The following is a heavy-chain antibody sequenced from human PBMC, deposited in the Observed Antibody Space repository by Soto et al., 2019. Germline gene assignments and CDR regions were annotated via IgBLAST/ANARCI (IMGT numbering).Heavy chain of an antibody. CDR2: INHSGST. Sequence: SETLSLTCAVYGGSFSGYYWGWIRQPPGKGLEWIGEINHSGSTNYNPSLKSRVTISVDTSKNQFSLKLSSVTAADTAMYYCARGRWNYLGPGDWFDPWGQGTLVTVSS. V-gene: IGHV4-34*01. CDR1: GGSFSGYY. D-gene: IGHD1-7*01. J-gene: IGHJ5*02. CDR3: ARGRWNYLGPGDWFDP.